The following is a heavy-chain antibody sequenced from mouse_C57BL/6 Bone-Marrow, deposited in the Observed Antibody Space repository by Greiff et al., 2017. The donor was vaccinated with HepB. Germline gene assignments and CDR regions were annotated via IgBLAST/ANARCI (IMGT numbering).Heavy chain of an antibody. V-gene: IGHV1-82*01. CDR2: IYPGDGDT. J-gene: IGHJ2*01. D-gene: IGHD1-1*01. Sequence: VQLQQSGPELVQPGASVKISCKASGYAFSSSWMNWVKQRPGKGLEWIGRIYPGDGDTNYNGKFKGKATLTADKSSSTAYMQLSSLTSEDSAVYFCARYYGVWGQGTTLTVSS. CDR3: ARYYGV. CDR1: GYAFSSSW.